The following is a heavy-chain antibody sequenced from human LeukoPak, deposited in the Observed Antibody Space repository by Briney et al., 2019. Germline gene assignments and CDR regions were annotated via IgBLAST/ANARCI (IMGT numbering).Heavy chain of an antibody. CDR1: GGSFSRYN. D-gene: IGHD2-2*01. J-gene: IGHJ3*02. CDR3: ARGRRDCSSTSCFDI. V-gene: IGHV4-4*07. Sequence: AETLSLTCTVSGGSFSRYNGNWVRQPAGKGLEWVGRIYSSGSTTYHPSVKSGVTMSVDTSKKQFSLKLNSVTAADTAVYYCARGRRDCSSTSCFDIWGHGTMVTVSS. CDR2: IYSSGST.